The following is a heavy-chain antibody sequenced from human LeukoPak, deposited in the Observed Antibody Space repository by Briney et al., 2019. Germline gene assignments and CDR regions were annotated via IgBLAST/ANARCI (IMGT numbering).Heavy chain of an antibody. V-gene: IGHV4-39*01. J-gene: IGHJ4*02. CDR2: IYYSGST. D-gene: IGHD3-22*01. Sequence: PSETLSLTCTVSGGSISSSSYYWGWIRQPPGKGLEWIGSIYYSGSTYYNPSLKSRVTISVDTSKNQFSLKLSSVTAADTAVYYCARNYYDSTARAPNFFYWGQGTLVTVSS. CDR1: GGSISSSSYY. CDR3: ARNYYDSTARAPNFFY.